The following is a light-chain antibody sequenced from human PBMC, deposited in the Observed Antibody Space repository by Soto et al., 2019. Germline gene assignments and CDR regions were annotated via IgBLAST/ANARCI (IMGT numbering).Light chain of an antibody. CDR3: AAWDDSLNGVV. Sequence: QSVLTQPPSASGTPRQRVTISCSGSSSNIGSNTVYWYQQLPGTAPKLLIYSNNQRPSGVPDRFSGSKSGTSASLAISGLQSEDEADYYCAAWDDSLNGVVFGGGTKVTVL. V-gene: IGLV1-44*01. J-gene: IGLJ2*01. CDR1: SSNIGSNT. CDR2: SNN.